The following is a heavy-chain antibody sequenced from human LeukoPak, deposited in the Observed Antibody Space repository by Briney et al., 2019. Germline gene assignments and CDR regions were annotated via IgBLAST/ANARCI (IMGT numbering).Heavy chain of an antibody. Sequence: ASVKVSCKASGYTFTSYGISWVRQAPGQGLEWMGWISAYNGNTNYAQKLQGRVTMTTDTSTSTAYMELRSLRSDDTAVYYCASSLRWLQLQYFQHWGQGTLVTVSS. CDR2: ISAYNGNT. V-gene: IGHV1-18*01. CDR1: GYTFTSYG. J-gene: IGHJ1*01. D-gene: IGHD5-24*01. CDR3: ASSLRWLQLQYFQH.